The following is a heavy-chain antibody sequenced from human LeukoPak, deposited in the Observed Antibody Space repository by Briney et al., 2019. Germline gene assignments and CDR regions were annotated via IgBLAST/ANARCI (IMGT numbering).Heavy chain of an antibody. Sequence: ASVKVSCKASGGTFSSYAISWVRQAPGQGLEWMGGIIPIFGTANYAQKFQGRVTITADESTSTAYMELSSLRSEDTAVYYCARDWLRTSDAFDIWGQGTMVTVSS. D-gene: IGHD3-10*01. CDR3: ARDWLRTSDAFDI. J-gene: IGHJ3*02. V-gene: IGHV1-69*13. CDR2: IIPIFGTA. CDR1: GGTFSSYA.